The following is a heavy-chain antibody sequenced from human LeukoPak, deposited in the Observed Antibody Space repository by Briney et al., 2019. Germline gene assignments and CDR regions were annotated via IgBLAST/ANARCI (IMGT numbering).Heavy chain of an antibody. V-gene: IGHV4-34*01. CDR3: AREGWDYYDSSGYYCFDY. CDR2: INHSGST. J-gene: IGHJ4*02. D-gene: IGHD3-22*01. Sequence: PSETLSLTCTVSGASINHYYWSWIRQPPGKGLEWIGEINHSGSTNYNPSLKSRVTISVDTSKNQFSLKLSSVTAADTAVYYCAREGWDYYDSSGYYCFDYWGQGTLVTVSS. CDR1: GASINHYY.